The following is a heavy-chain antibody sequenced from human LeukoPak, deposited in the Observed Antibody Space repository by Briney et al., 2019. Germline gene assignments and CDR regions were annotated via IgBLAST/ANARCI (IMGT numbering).Heavy chain of an antibody. CDR1: GFTFDDYA. V-gene: IGHV3-9*01. Sequence: GGSLRLSCAASGFTFDDYAMHWVRQASGKGLEWVSGISWNSGSIGYADSVKGRFTISRDNAKNSLYLQMNSLRAEDTALYYCAKDMTTVTTAFDYWGQGTLVTVSS. CDR3: AKDMTTVTTAFDY. CDR2: ISWNSGSI. D-gene: IGHD4-17*01. J-gene: IGHJ4*02.